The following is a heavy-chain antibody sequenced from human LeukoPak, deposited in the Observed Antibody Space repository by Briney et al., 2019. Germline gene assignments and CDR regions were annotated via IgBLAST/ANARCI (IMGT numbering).Heavy chain of an antibody. CDR2: IKQDGSEK. D-gene: IGHD3-16*02. CDR1: GFTFSSYW. CDR3: ARDYTFGGVIVNLDY. V-gene: IGHV3-7*01. J-gene: IGHJ4*02. Sequence: GGSLRLSCAASGFTFSSYWMSWVRQAPGKGLEWVANIKQDGSEKYYVDSVKGRFTISRDNAKNSLYLQMNSLRAEDTAVYYCARDYTFGGVIVNLDYWGQGTLVTVSS.